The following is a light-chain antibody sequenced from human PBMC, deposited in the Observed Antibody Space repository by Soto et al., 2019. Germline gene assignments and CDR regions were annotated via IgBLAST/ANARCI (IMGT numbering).Light chain of an antibody. CDR3: QQYGSSPHT. J-gene: IGKJ4*01. CDR1: QSVSSSF. CDR2: GAS. Sequence: EIVLTQSPGTLSLSPGERATLSCRASQSVSSSFLAWYQQKPGQAPMRLIYGASSRATGIPDRFSGSGSGTDFTLTISRLEPEDVAVYYCQQYGSSPHTFGGGTKVEIK. V-gene: IGKV3-20*01.